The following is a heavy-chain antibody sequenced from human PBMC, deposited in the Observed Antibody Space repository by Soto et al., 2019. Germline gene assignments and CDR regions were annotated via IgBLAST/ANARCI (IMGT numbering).Heavy chain of an antibody. CDR1: GYTFTGYY. V-gene: IGHV1-2*02. D-gene: IGHD2-2*01. CDR3: ARDADIVVVPAAHLPGGY. J-gene: IGHJ4*02. Sequence: GASVKVSCKASGYTFTGYYMHWVRQAPGQGLEWMGWINPNSGGTNYAQKFQGRVTMTRDTSISTAYMELSRLRSDDTAVYYCARDADIVVVPAAHLPGGYWGQGTLVTVSS. CDR2: INPNSGGT.